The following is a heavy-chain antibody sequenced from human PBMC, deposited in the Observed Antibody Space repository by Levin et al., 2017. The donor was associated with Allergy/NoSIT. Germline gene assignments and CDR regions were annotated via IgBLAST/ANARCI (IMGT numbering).Heavy chain of an antibody. CDR3: AKKQGGTSGFSFDV. D-gene: IGHD1/OR15-1a*01. CDR2: ITGGGFNT. CDR1: GFSFGDYA. Sequence: PGESLKISCVASGFSFGDYAMTWVRQAPGKGLEWVSVITGGGFNTYYGDSVKGRFTVSRDNSKNTLYLELNSLRAEDTAVYYCAKKQGGTSGFSFDVWGQGTTVTVSS. J-gene: IGHJ3*01. V-gene: IGHV3-23*01.